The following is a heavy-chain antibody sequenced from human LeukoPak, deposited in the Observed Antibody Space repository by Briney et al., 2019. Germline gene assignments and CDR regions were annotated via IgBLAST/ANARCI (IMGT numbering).Heavy chain of an antibody. J-gene: IGHJ4*02. CDR3: ASLQFRNDY. Sequence: SETLSLTCTVSGGSISSYYWSWIRQPPGKGLEWIGYIYYSGSTYYNPSLKSRVTISVDTSKNQFSLKLSSVTAADTAVYYCASLQFRNDYWGQGTLVTVSS. V-gene: IGHV4-59*12. CDR2: IYYSGST. D-gene: IGHD1-1*01. CDR1: GGSISSYY.